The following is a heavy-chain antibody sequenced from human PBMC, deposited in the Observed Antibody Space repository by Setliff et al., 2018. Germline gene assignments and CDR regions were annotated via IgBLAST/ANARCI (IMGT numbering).Heavy chain of an antibody. CDR3: ARGSSSYDY. D-gene: IGHD6-6*01. J-gene: IGHJ4*02. Sequence: GGSLRLSCAASGFTFSSYAMSWVRQAPGKGLEWVSAISGSGGSTYYADSVKGRFTISRDNAKNSLYLQMNSLRAEDTAVYYCARGSSSYDYWGQGTLVTVSS. V-gene: IGHV3-23*01. CDR2: ISGSGGST. CDR1: GFTFSSYA.